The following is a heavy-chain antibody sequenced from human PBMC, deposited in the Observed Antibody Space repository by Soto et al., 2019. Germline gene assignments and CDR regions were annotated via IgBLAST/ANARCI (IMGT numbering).Heavy chain of an antibody. CDR2: IYYSGST. D-gene: IGHD3-9*01. CDR3: AREVEVAYSNLTGYYSQDMDV. V-gene: IGHV4-59*01. J-gene: IGHJ6*02. CDR1: GGSISSYY. Sequence: SETLALTCTVSGGSISSYYWSWIRQPPGKGLEWIGYIYYSGSTNYNPSLKSRVTISVDTSKNQFSLKLSSVTAADTAVYYCAREVEVAYSNLTGYYSQDMDVWGQGTTVTVSS.